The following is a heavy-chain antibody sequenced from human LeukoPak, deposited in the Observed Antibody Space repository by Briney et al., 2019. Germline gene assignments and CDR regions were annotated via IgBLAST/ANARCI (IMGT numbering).Heavy chain of an antibody. CDR2: IYYSGST. CDR3: ARAGRDGYNYPYYFDY. CDR1: GGSISSYY. Sequence: SETLSLTCTVSGGSISSYYWSWIRQPPGKGLEWIGYIYYSGSTNYNPSLKSRVTISVDTSKNQFSLKLSSVTAADTAVYYCARAGRDGYNYPYYFDYWGQGTLVTVPS. J-gene: IGHJ4*02. D-gene: IGHD1-1*01. V-gene: IGHV4-59*01.